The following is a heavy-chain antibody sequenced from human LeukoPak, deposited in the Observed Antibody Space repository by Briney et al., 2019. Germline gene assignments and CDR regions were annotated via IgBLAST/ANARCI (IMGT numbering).Heavy chain of an antibody. J-gene: IGHJ4*02. CDR3: AIGVGEPGVGY. D-gene: IGHD1-26*01. CDR2: ISWDGGST. Sequence: GGSLRLSCAASGFTFDDYTMHWVRQAPGKGLEWVSLISWDGGSTYYADSVKGRFTISRDNSKNSLYLQMNSLRTEDTALYYCAIGVGEPGVGYWGQGTLVTVSS. V-gene: IGHV3-43*01. CDR1: GFTFDDYT.